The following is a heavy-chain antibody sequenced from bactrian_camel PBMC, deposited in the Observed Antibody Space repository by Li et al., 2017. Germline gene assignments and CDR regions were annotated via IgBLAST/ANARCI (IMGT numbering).Heavy chain of an antibody. Sequence: DVQLVESGGGLVQPGGSLRLSCAAAGFTFSSAGMSWVRQALGRGLEWVSAINSGGGSTFYADSVKGRFSISRENAKNTVHLQLNSLETEDMAMYYCAKGFDGGSWRYPLYEYAYWGQGTQVTVS. CDR2: INSGGGST. D-gene: IGHD6*01. J-gene: IGHJ4*01. CDR3: AKGFDGGSWRYPLYEYAY. V-gene: IGHV3S40*01. CDR1: GFTFSSAG.